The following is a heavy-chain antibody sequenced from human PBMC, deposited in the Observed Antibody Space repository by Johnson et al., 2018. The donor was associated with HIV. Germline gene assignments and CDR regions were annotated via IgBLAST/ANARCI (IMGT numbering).Heavy chain of an antibody. J-gene: IGHJ3*02. CDR3: ASSWGNAFDI. CDR2: ISTNGGST. V-gene: IGHV3-64*01. Sequence: VQLVESGGGLVQPGGSLRLSCAASGFTVSSNYMSWVRRAPGKGLEYFSAISTNGGSTYYANSVKGRFTISRDNSKNTLYLQMNSLRAEDTAVYYCASSWGNAFDIWGQGTMVTVSS. CDR1: GFTVSSNY. D-gene: IGHD7-27*01.